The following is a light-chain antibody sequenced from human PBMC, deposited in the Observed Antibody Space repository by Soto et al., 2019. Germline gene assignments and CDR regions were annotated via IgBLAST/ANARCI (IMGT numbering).Light chain of an antibody. CDR1: QSVSSSY. CDR3: QQYGSSPIT. CDR2: GAP. J-gene: IGKJ5*01. V-gene: IGKV3-20*01. Sequence: EIVLTQSPGTLSLSPGDRATLSCRASQSVSSSYLAWYQQKPGQAPRLLIYGAPTRATGIPDRFSGDGSVTHFTLTISRLEAEDFVMYYCQQYGSSPITFGQGTRLEIK.